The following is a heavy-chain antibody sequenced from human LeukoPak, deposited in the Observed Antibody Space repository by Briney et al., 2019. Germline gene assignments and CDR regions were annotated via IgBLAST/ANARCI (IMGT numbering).Heavy chain of an antibody. CDR1: GYSFTSYW. V-gene: IGHV5-51*01. Sequence: GESLKISCKGSGYSFTSYWIGWVRQMPGKGLEWIGIIYPGDSDTRYNPSFQGQVTISADKSISTAYLQWSSLKASDTAMYYCARSVRGYASSWYCDYWGQGTLVTVSS. CDR3: ARSVRGYASSWYCDY. D-gene: IGHD6-13*01. CDR2: IYPGDSDT. J-gene: IGHJ4*02.